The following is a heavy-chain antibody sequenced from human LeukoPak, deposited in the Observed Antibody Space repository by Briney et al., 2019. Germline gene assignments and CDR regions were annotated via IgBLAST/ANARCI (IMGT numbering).Heavy chain of an antibody. CDR2: INHSGST. J-gene: IGHJ4*02. CDR3: ARVQYYYDSSGYSYEYYFDY. V-gene: IGHV4-34*01. Sequence: SETLSLTCAVYGGSFSGYYWSWIRQPPGKGLEWIGEINHSGSTNYNPSLKSRVTISVDTSKNQFSLKLSSVTAADTAVYYCARVQYYYDSSGYSYEYYFDYWGQGTLVTVSS. D-gene: IGHD3-22*01. CDR1: GGSFSGYY.